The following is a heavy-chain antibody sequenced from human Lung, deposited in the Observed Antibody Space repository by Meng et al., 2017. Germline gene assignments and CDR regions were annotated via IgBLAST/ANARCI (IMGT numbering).Heavy chain of an antibody. D-gene: IGHD2-15*01. Sequence: EVQLVESGGGLVTPGGSLRLSWAASGFTFSNYSMNWVRQAPGKELEWVSSISSDSRYIFYADSVKGRFTISRDNGKKLLYLQMNSLSPEDTAVFYCARSETVGVATGDFWGQGTLVTVSS. V-gene: IGHV3-21*01. CDR1: GFTFSNYS. CDR3: ARSETVGVATGDF. J-gene: IGHJ4*02. CDR2: ISSDSRYI.